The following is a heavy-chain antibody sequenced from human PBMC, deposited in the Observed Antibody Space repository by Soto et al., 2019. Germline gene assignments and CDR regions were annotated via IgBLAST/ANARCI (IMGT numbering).Heavy chain of an antibody. D-gene: IGHD4-17*01. CDR2: IYSGGST. CDR1: GFTVSSNY. CDR3: ARTYGPPLIDY. J-gene: IGHJ4*02. Sequence: EVQLVESGGGLVQPGGSLRLSCAASGFTVSSNYMSWVRQAPGKRLEWVSVIYSGGSTYYADSVKGRFTISRDNSKNTLYLQMNSLRAEDTAVYYCARTYGPPLIDYWGQGTLVTVSS. V-gene: IGHV3-66*01.